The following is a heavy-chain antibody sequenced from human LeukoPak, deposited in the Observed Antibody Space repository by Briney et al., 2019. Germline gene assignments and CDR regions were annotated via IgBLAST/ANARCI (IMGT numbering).Heavy chain of an antibody. J-gene: IGHJ6*02. V-gene: IGHV3-21*01. CDR1: GFTFSSYS. CDR2: ISSSSSYI. CDR3: ARNTGYYYDSSGSRGYYYYGMDV. D-gene: IGHD3-22*01. Sequence: GGSLRLSCAASGFTFSSYSMNWVRQAPGKGLEWVSPISSSSSYIYYADSVKGRFTISRDNAKNSLYLQMNSLRAEDTAVYYCARNTGYYYDSSGSRGYYYYGMDVWGQGTTVTVSS.